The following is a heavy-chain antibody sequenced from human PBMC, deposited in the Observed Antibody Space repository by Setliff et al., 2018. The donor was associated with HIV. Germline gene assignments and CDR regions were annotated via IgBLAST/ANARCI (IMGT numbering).Heavy chain of an antibody. V-gene: IGHV4-4*07. J-gene: IGHJ5*02. CDR1: GGSFGVYR. CDR3: ARDRHSSGLGSYGP. Sequence: PSETLSLTCTISGGSFGVYRWSWIRQSAGRGLEWIGRIDSSGTTDYKPSLKGRVAISVGTSRSQFSLRVTSVTAADTAVYFCARDRHSSGLGSYGPWGPGILVTVSS. CDR2: IDSSGTT. D-gene: IGHD3-10*01.